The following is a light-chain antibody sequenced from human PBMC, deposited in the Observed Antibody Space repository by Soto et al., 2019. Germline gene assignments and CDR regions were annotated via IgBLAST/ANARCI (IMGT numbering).Light chain of an antibody. CDR1: QSVSSGY. J-gene: IGKJ1*01. Sequence: LTPSPGTLSLSPGDRATLSCRASQSVSSGYLARYQQKPGQAPRLLIYGASSRATGIPDRFSGSGSGTDFTLTIIRLEPEDFAVYYCQQYGSSPWTFGQGTKVHIK. V-gene: IGKV3-20*01. CDR3: QQYGSSPWT. CDR2: GAS.